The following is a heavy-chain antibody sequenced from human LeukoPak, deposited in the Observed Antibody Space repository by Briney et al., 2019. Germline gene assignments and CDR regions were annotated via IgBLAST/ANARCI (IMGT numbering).Heavy chain of an antibody. CDR3: VKGTYTAAH. Sequence: GGSLRLSCSASGFTFSSYAMHSVRQAPGKGLEYVSAISRSGDSIYYADSVKGRISISRDNSKNTLYLQMSSLRAEDTAVYYCVKGTYTAAHWGQGTLVTVSS. V-gene: IGHV3-64D*06. D-gene: IGHD1-14*01. J-gene: IGHJ4*02. CDR1: GFTFSSYA. CDR2: ISRSGDSI.